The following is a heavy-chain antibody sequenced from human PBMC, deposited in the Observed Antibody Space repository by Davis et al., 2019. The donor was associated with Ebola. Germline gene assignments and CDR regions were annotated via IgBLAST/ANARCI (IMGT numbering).Heavy chain of an antibody. D-gene: IGHD3-16*01. CDR1: GFTFSGSA. Sequence: PGGSLRLSCAASGFTFSGSAMHWVRQASGKGLEWVGRIRSKANSYATAYAASVKGRFTISRDDSKNTAYLQMNSLKTEDTAVYYCTRERFWGRSLFDIWGQGTMVTVSS. CDR2: IRSKANSYAT. CDR3: TRERFWGRSLFDI. J-gene: IGHJ3*02. V-gene: IGHV3-73*01.